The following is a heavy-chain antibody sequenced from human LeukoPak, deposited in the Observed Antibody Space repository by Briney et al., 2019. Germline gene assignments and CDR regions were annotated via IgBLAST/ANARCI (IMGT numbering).Heavy chain of an antibody. D-gene: IGHD2-2*01. Sequence: SQTLSHTCTVSGGSISSGDYYWSWIRQPPGKGLEWIGYIYYSGSTYYNPSLKSRVTISVDTSKNQFSLKLSSVTAADTAVYYCARDCSSTSCYAAGDWGQGTLVTVSS. CDR1: GGSISSGDYY. CDR2: IYYSGST. V-gene: IGHV4-30-4*01. J-gene: IGHJ4*02. CDR3: ARDCSSTSCYAAGD.